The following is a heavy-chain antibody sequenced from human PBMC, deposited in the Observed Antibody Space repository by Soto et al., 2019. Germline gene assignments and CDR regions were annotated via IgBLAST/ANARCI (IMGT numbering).Heavy chain of an antibody. CDR3: AREWSYDILTGHNWFDP. CDR1: GYTFTSYY. CDR2: INPSGGST. V-gene: IGHV1-46*01. J-gene: IGHJ5*02. Sequence: ASVKVSCKASGYTFTSYYMHWVRQAPGQGLEWMGIINPSGGSTSYAQKFQGRVTMTRDTSTSTVYMELSSLISEDTAVYYCAREWSYDILTGHNWFDPWGQGTLVTVSS. D-gene: IGHD3-9*01.